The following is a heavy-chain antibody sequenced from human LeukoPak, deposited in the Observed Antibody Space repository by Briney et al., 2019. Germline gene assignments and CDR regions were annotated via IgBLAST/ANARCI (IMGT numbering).Heavy chain of an antibody. CDR2: INPSGGST. D-gene: IGHD3-9*01. CDR3: ARDLYDILTGPDY. CDR1: GYTFTSYY. V-gene: IGHV1-46*01. J-gene: IGHJ4*02. Sequence: ASVKVSCKASGYTFTSYYMHWVRQAPGQGLEWMGIINPSGGSTSYAQKFQGRVTMTRDMSTSTVHMELSSLRSEDTAVYYCARDLYDILTGPDYWGQGTLVTVSS.